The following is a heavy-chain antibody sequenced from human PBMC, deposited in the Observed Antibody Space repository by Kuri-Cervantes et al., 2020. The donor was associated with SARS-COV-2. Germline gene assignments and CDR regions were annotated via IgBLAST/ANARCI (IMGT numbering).Heavy chain of an antibody. V-gene: IGHV3-21*01. D-gene: IGHD6-19*01. Sequence: GGSLRLSCAASGFTFSSYSMNRVRQAPGKGLEWVSSISSSSSYIYYADSVKGRFTISRDNAKNSLYLQMNSLRAEDTAVYYCARAGVAGTYVGNDAFDIWGQGTMVTVSS. CDR1: GFTFSSYS. CDR2: ISSSSSYI. CDR3: ARAGVAGTYVGNDAFDI. J-gene: IGHJ3*02.